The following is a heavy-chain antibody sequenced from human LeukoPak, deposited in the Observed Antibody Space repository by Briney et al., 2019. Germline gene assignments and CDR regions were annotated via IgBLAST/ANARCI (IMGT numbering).Heavy chain of an antibody. CDR2: IYSGGST. J-gene: IGHJ4*02. Sequence: GGSLRLSCAASGFTVSSNYMSWVRQAPGKGLEWVSVIYSGGSTCYADSVKGRFTISRDNSKNTLYLQMNSLRAEDTAVYYCARGGGIAVAGTMGYWGQGTLVTVSS. CDR1: GFTVSSNY. V-gene: IGHV3-66*01. D-gene: IGHD6-19*01. CDR3: ARGGGIAVAGTMGY.